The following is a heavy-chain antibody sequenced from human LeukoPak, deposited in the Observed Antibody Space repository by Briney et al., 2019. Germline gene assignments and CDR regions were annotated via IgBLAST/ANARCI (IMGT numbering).Heavy chain of an antibody. Sequence: PGGSLRLSCAASGFTFDDYAMHWVRQAPGKGLEWVSGISWNSGSIGYADSVKGRFTISRDNAKNSLYLQMNSLRAEDTALYYCAKQGYSDYDSFDYWGQGTLVTVSS. CDR1: GFTFDDYA. CDR2: ISWNSGSI. J-gene: IGHJ4*02. CDR3: AKQGYSDYDSFDY. D-gene: IGHD5-12*01. V-gene: IGHV3-9*01.